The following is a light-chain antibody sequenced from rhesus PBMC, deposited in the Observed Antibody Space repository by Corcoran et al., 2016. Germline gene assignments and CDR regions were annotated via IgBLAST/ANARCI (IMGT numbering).Light chain of an antibody. J-gene: IGKJ1*01. V-gene: IGKV1-22*01. CDR2: KAS. Sequence: DIQMTQSPSSLSASVGDTVTITCRASQGISSWLAWYQQKPGKAPKLLFYKASNLQSGGPSRFSGRGSGTDFTLTISSLQSEDFATYYCQQYSSRPWTFGQGTKVEIK. CDR1: QGISSW. CDR3: QQYSSRPWT.